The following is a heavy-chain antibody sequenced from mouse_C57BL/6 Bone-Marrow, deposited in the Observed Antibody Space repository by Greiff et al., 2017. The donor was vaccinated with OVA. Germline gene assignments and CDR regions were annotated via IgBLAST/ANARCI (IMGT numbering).Heavy chain of an antibody. D-gene: IGHD2-3*01. J-gene: IGHJ3*01. CDR2: IYPGDGDT. Sequence: VKLMESGPELVKPGASVKISCKASGYAFSSSWMNWVKQRPGKGLEWIGRIYPGDGDTNYNGKFKGKATLTADKSSSTAYLQLSSLTSEDSAVYYCATYDGDSVRFAYWGQGTLVTVSA. CDR3: ATYDGDSVRFAY. CDR1: GYAFSSSW. V-gene: IGHV1-82*01.